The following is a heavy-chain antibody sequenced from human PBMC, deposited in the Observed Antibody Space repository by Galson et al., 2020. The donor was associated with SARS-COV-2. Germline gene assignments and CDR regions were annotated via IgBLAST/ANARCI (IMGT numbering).Heavy chain of an antibody. CDR1: GFSLTTYREG. CDR2: IYWDDEK. D-gene: IGHD4-17*01. J-gene: IGHJ4*02. V-gene: IGHV2-5*02. CDR3: AHRPKPVTTVTTSVNYFDH. Sequence: KMSGPTLVNTTQTLTLTCTFSGFSLTTYREGVGWIRQPTGKALEWHAIIYWDDEKRYSPSLSSRLTITKDTSKNQVVLTITHMDPVETATYYCAHRPKPVTTVTTSVNYFDHWGQGMLVTVSS.